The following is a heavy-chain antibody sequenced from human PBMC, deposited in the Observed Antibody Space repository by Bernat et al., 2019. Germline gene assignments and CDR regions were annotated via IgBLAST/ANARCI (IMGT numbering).Heavy chain of an antibody. J-gene: IGHJ4*02. CDR1: GFTFSSYA. D-gene: IGHD3-9*01. CDR3: AKVLDDDILTGTPTPFDY. Sequence: VQLVESGGGVVQPGRSLRLSCAASGFTFSSYAMSWVRQAPGKGLEWVSAISGSGGSTYYADSVKGRFTISRDNSKNTLYLQMNSLRAEDTAVYYCAKVLDDDILTGTPTPFDYWGQGTLVTVSS. V-gene: IGHV3-23*04. CDR2: ISGSGGST.